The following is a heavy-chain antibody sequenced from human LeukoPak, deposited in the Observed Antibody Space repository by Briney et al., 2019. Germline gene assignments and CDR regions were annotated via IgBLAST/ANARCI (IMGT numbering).Heavy chain of an antibody. CDR2: ISGSGDTT. D-gene: IGHD2-15*01. CDR1: GFTFTSYA. Sequence: GGSLRLSCAASGFTFTSYAINWVRQAPGKGLEWVSTISGSGDTTYYADSVKGRFTISRDNSKNTLYLQMNSLRAEDTAVYYCAKRYCSGASCSLFDYWGQGTLLTVSS. CDR3: AKRYCSGASCSLFDY. V-gene: IGHV3-23*01. J-gene: IGHJ4*02.